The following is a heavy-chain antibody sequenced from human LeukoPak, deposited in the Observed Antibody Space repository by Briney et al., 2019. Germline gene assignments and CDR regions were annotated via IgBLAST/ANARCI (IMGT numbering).Heavy chain of an antibody. J-gene: IGHJ4*02. CDR3: AKDKYSSSWTDY. V-gene: IGHV3-23*01. CDR2: ISGSGGST. D-gene: IGHD6-13*01. Sequence: GGSLRLSCAASGFTFSSYAMNWVRQAPGKGLEWVSAISGSGGSTYYADSVKGRFTISRDNSKNTLYLQMNSLRAEDTAVYYCAKDKYSSSWTDYWGQGTLVTVSP. CDR1: GFTFSSYA.